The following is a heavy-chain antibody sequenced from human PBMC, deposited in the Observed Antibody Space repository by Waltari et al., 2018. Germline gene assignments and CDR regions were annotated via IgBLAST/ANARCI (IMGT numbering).Heavy chain of an antibody. CDR2: INSDGSST. D-gene: IGHD4-17*01. V-gene: IGHV3-74*01. Sequence: EVQLVESGGGLVQPGGSLRLSCAASGFTFSSYWMHWVRQAPGKGLVWVSRINSDGSSTSYADSVKGRFTIARDNAKNTLYLQMNSLRAEDTAVYYCAREGYGDYDAFDIWGQGTMVTVSS. CDR1: GFTFSSYW. J-gene: IGHJ3*02. CDR3: AREGYGDYDAFDI.